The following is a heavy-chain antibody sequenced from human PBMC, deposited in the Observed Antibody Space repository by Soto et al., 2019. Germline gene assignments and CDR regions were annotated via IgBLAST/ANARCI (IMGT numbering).Heavy chain of an antibody. CDR1: GGSISSYY. Sequence: SETLSLTCTVSGGSISSYYLSWIRQPPGKGLEWIGYMYNTGSTIYNPSLKSRVTISVDTSKNQFSLKLNSVTAADTAVYYCARDLWGYCGTDCYPLDVWGQGTTVTVSS. CDR3: ARDLWGYCGTDCYPLDV. V-gene: IGHV4-59*01. J-gene: IGHJ6*02. CDR2: MYNTGST. D-gene: IGHD2-21*02.